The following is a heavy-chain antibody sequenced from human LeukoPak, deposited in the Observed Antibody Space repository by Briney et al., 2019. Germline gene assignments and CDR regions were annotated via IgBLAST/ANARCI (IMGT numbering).Heavy chain of an antibody. Sequence: PSETLSLTCSVSGGSINSFYWSWIRQPPGKRLEWIGYVYYSGTTNYNPSLKSRVTISLDTSKNQFSPKLSSVTAADTAVYYCARGALKYSGSYWTPYYFDYWGQGTLVTVSS. CDR1: GGSINSFY. D-gene: IGHD1-26*01. CDR3: ARGALKYSGSYWTPYYFDY. J-gene: IGHJ4*02. CDR2: VYYSGTT. V-gene: IGHV4-59*08.